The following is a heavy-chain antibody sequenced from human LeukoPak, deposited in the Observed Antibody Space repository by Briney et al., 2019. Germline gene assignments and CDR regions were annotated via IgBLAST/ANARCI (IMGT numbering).Heavy chain of an antibody. J-gene: IGHJ5*02. CDR1: GGSISSYY. D-gene: IGHD3-10*01. V-gene: IGHV4-59*01. CDR3: ARETRGVTNRFDP. CDR2: IYYSGST. Sequence: SETLSLTCTVSGGSISSYYWSWIRQPPGKGLEWIGYIYYSGSTNYNPSLKSRVTISVDTSKNQFSLKLSSVTAADTAVYYCARETRGVTNRFDPWGQGTLVTASS.